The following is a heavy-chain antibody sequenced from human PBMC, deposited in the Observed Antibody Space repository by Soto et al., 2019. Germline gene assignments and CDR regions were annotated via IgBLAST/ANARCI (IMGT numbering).Heavy chain of an antibody. CDR2: IHYSGST. CDR3: ARVRSNLFDY. CDR1: GDSISAFY. Sequence: SETLSLTCTVSGDSISAFYWSWIRQPPGKGLEWIGYIHYSGSTNYNPSLKSQVIISVDTSKNQFSLKLSSVTAADTAVYFCARVRSNLFDYWGQGTLVTVSS. J-gene: IGHJ4*02. D-gene: IGHD3-3*01. V-gene: IGHV4-59*01.